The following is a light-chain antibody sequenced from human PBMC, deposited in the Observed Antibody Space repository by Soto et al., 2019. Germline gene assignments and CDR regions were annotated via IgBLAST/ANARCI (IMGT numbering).Light chain of an antibody. J-gene: IGKJ1*01. CDR2: DAP. CDR3: QQYNSYSWT. V-gene: IGKV1-5*01. CDR1: QSISSW. Sequence: DIQMTQSPSTLSASVGDRVTITCRASQSISSWLAWYQQKPGKAPKLLIYDAPSLESGVPSRFSGSGSGTEFTLTISSLQPDDFATYYCQQYNSYSWTFGQGTRWISN.